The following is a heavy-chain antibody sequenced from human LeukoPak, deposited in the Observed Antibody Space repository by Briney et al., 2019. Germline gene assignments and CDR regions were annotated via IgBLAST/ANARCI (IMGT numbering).Heavy chain of an antibody. V-gene: IGHV4-4*07. CDR2: IFASGGT. J-gene: IGHJ4*02. CDR3: ASVVFGSGSYVHY. D-gene: IGHD3-10*01. Sequence: SETLSLTCTVSGGAMNSYYWSWIRQPAGKGLEWIGRIFASGGTNYNPSLQSRVSMSVDKSKKQFSLRLSSVTAADTAVYYCASVVFGSGSYVHYWGQGTLVTVSS. CDR1: GGAMNSYY.